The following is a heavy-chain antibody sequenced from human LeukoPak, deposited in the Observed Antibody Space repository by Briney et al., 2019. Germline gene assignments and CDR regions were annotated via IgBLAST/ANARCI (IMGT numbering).Heavy chain of an antibody. CDR1: GFTFDDYA. CDR2: ISWNSGGI. J-gene: IGHJ4*02. Sequence: GGSLRLSRAASGFTFDDYAMRWVRQAPGKGLEWVSGISWNSGGIGYADSVKGRFTISRDNAKNSLYLQMNSLRADDTALYYCAKGKKMTVAGLFDYWGQGTLVTVSS. CDR3: AKGKKMTVAGLFDY. V-gene: IGHV3-9*01. D-gene: IGHD6-19*01.